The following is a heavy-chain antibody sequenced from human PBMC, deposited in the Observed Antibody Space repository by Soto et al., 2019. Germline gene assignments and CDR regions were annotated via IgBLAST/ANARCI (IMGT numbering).Heavy chain of an antibody. D-gene: IGHD3-10*01. J-gene: IGHJ5*02. V-gene: IGHV4-34*01. CDR1: GGSFSGYY. CDR2: INHSGST. CDR3: ARGGPYYYGSGTLDWFDP. Sequence: NPSETLSLTCAVYGGSFSGYYWSWIRQPPGKGLEWIGEINHSGSTNYNPSLKSRVTISVDTSKNQFSLKLSSVTAADTAVYYCARGGPYYYGSGTLDWFDPWGQGTLVTVSS.